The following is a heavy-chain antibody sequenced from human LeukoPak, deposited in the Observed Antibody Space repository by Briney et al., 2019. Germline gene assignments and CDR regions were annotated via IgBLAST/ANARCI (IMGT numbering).Heavy chain of an antibody. V-gene: IGHV1-2*02. CDR1: GYTFTGYY. Sequence: ASVKVSCKASGYTFTGYYMHWVRQAPGQGLEWMGWINPNSGGTNYAQKFQGRVTMTRDTSISTAYMELSRLRSDDTAVYYCARGGVRCSSTNCYKFDYWGQGTLVTVSS. CDR2: INPNSGGT. D-gene: IGHD2-2*02. CDR3: ARGGVRCSSTNCYKFDY. J-gene: IGHJ4*02.